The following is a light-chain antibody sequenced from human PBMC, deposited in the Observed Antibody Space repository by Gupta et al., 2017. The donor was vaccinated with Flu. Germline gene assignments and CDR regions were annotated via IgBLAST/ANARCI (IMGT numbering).Light chain of an antibody. CDR3: SSYTSSSTLRV. Sequence: QYALTQPASVSGSPGQSISISCPGTSSDVGGYNYVSWYQQHPGKAPKLMIYEVSNRPSGVSNRFSGSKSGNTASLTISGLQAEDEADYYCSSYTSSSTLRVFGGGTKLTVL. J-gene: IGLJ2*01. CDR1: SSDVGGYNY. CDR2: EVS. V-gene: IGLV2-14*01.